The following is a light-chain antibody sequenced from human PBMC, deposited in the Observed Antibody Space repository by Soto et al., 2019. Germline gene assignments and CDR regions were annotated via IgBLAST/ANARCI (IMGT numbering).Light chain of an antibody. CDR2: AAS. CDR1: QGIGSY. CDR3: QQLISYPVT. V-gene: IGKV1-9*01. Sequence: DIQLTQSPSFLSASVGDRVTITCRASQGIGSYLAWYQQKPGKAPKLLMYAASTLQSGVPSRFSGSGSGTEFTLTIGSLQPEDFATYYCQQLISYPVTFGGGTKVEIK. J-gene: IGKJ4*02.